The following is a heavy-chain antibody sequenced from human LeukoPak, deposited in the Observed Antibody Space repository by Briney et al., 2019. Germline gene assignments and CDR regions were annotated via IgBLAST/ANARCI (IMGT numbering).Heavy chain of an antibody. J-gene: IGHJ4*02. CDR3: AKVPLRSGWKVFDH. CDR1: GFTVSSNY. CDR2: IYSGGST. D-gene: IGHD6-19*01. V-gene: IGHV3-53*01. Sequence: QPGGSLRLSCAASGFTVSSNYMSWVRQAPGKGLEWVSVIYSGGSTYYADSVKGRFTISRDNSKNTLYLQMNSLRAEDTAVYYCAKVPLRSGWKVFDHWGQGTLVTVSS.